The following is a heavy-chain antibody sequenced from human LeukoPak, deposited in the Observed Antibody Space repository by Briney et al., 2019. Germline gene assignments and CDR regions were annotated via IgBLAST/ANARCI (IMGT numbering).Heavy chain of an antibody. CDR2: IYYSGST. CDR1: GGSISSSSYY. J-gene: IGHJ5*02. CDR3: ARDPAYYDSSGYRGLGFDP. V-gene: IGHV4-39*07. Sequence: SETLSLTCTVSGGSISSSSYYWGRIRQPPGKGLEWIGSIYYSGSTYYNPSLKSRVTISVDTSKNQFSLKLSSVTAADTAVYYCARDPAYYDSSGYRGLGFDPWGQGTLVTVSS. D-gene: IGHD3-22*01.